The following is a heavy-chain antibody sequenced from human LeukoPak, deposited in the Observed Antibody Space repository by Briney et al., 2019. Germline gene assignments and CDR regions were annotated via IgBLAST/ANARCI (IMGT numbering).Heavy chain of an antibody. V-gene: IGHV3-21*01. CDR2: ISSSSSYI. CDR3: ARDTLYYDYVWGSYRPTARGTFDY. Sequence: GGSLRLSCAASGFTFSSYSMNWVRQAPGKGLEWVSSISSSSSYIYCADSVKGRFTISRDNAKNSLYLQMNSLRAEDTAVYYCARDTLYYDYVWGSYRPTARGTFDYWGQGTLVTVSS. D-gene: IGHD3-16*02. J-gene: IGHJ4*02. CDR1: GFTFSSYS.